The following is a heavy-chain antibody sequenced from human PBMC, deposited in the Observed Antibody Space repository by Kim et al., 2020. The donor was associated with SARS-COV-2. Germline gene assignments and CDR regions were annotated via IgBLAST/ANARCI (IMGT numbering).Heavy chain of an antibody. J-gene: IGHJ6*02. CDR3: VRGTGKYYYGMDV. V-gene: IGHV3-11*04. D-gene: IGHD1-1*01. Sequence: DSVKGRFTSSRDSAKNSMYLQLHSLRAEDTAVYFCVRGTGKYYYGMDVWGPGTTVTVSS.